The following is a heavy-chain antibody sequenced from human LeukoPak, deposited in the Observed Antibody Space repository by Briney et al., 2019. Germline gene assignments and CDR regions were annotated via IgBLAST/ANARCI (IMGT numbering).Heavy chain of an antibody. V-gene: IGHV4-4*07. J-gene: IGHJ2*01. CDR1: GVSISSYY. CDR2: IYTSGST. CDR3: ARDYRRGATIFGVVTPSWYFDL. Sequence: TSETLSLTCTVSGVSISSYYWSWIRQPAGKGLEWIGRIYTSGSTNYNPSLKSRVTISVDKSKNQFSLKLSSVTAADTAVYYCARDYRRGATIFGVVTPSWYFDLWGRGTLVTVSS. D-gene: IGHD3-3*01.